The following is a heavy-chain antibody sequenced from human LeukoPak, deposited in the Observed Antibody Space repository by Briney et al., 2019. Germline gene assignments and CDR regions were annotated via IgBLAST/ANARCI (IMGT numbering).Heavy chain of an antibody. V-gene: IGHV4-30-4*01. CDR3: ARKGAFSYFDY. CDR2: INYSGST. Sequence: SETLSLTCTVSGGSISSGDYYWSWIRQPPGKGLEWIGYINYSGSTYYNPSLKSQVTISVDTSKNQFSLMLSSVTAADTAVYYCARKGAFSYFDYWGQGTLVTVSS. D-gene: IGHD3-3*02. J-gene: IGHJ4*02. CDR1: GGSISSGDYY.